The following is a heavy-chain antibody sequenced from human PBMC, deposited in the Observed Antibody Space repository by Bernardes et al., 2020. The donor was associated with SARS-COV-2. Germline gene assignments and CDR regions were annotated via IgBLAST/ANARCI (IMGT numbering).Heavy chain of an antibody. V-gene: IGHV3-7*01. CDR2: IKEDGDEK. CDR1: GFSLSRYW. CDR3: ARDVINLALRGVTHYYHYGMDV. J-gene: IGHJ6*02. Sequence: GGSLRLSCAASGFSLSRYWMNWVRQAPGKGLEWVANIKEDGDEKDYVDSVKGRFTISRDNAKNSLFLQMDSLRAEDTAVYYCARDVINLALRGVTHYYHYGMDVWGQGTTVTVSS. D-gene: IGHD2-21*01.